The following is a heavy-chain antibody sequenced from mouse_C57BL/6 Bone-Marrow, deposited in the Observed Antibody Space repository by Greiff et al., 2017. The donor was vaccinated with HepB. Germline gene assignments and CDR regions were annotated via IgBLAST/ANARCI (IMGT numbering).Heavy chain of an antibody. Sequence: EVQGVESGGGLVKPGGSLKLSCAASGFTFSSYTMSWVRQTPEKRLEWVATISGGGGNTYYPDSVKGRFTISRDNAKNTLYLQMSSLRSEDTALYYCARRGLSWFAYWGQVTLVTVSA. CDR1: GFTFSSYT. J-gene: IGHJ3*01. CDR2: ISGGGGNT. D-gene: IGHD3-2*02. V-gene: IGHV5-9*01. CDR3: ARRGLSWFAY.